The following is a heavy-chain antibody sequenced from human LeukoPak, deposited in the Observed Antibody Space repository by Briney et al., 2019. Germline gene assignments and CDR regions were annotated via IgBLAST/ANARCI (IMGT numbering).Heavy chain of an antibody. J-gene: IGHJ4*02. Sequence: ASVKVSFTASGYTFTVYYMHWVRQAPGQGLEWMGWINPNSGGTNYAQKFQGRVTMTRDTSISTAYMELSRLRSDDTAVYYCARDKLGIWAGSGSIKLYWGQGTLVTVSS. V-gene: IGHV1-2*02. CDR1: GYTFTVYY. CDR3: ARDKLGIWAGSGSIKLY. CDR2: INPNSGGT. D-gene: IGHD3-10*01.